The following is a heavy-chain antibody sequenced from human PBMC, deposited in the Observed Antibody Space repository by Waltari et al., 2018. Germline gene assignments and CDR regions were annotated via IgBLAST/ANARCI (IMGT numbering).Heavy chain of an antibody. CDR3: AREDRLDY. D-gene: IGHD3-16*01. CDR2: IKQDGSSK. CDR1: GFTFSSYW. J-gene: IGHJ4*02. Sequence: EVQLVESGGGLVQPGGSLRLSCAASGFTFSSYWRSWVCQAPGKGLGWWAKIKQDGSSKYYLDSVKGRFTIARDNAKNSLYLQMNSLRAEDTAVYYCAREDRLDYWGQGTLVTVSS. V-gene: IGHV3-7*01.